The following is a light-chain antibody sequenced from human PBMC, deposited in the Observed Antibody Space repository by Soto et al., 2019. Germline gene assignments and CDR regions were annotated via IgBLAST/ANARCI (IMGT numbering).Light chain of an antibody. CDR3: QQLNSYPLT. CDR1: QGISSY. V-gene: IGKV1-9*01. Sequence: IQLTQSPSSLSASVGDRVTITCRASQGISSYLAWYQQKPGKAPKLLIYAASTLQSGVTSRFSGSGSVTDFTLTISSLQPEYFATYYCQQLNSYPLTFCPGTKVDSK. J-gene: IGKJ3*01. CDR2: AAS.